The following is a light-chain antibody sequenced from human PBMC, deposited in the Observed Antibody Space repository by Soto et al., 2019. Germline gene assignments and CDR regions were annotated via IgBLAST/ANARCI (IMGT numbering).Light chain of an antibody. CDR2: AAS. Sequence: DIQMTQSPTSLSASVGDRVTITCRASQRISSYLNWYKQKPGKAPKLLIYAASSLQSGVPSRFSGSGSGTDFTLTISSLQPEDFATYFCQQSYSAPYTFGQVTKLDI. CDR1: QRISSY. V-gene: IGKV1-39*01. CDR3: QQSYSAPYT. J-gene: IGKJ2*01.